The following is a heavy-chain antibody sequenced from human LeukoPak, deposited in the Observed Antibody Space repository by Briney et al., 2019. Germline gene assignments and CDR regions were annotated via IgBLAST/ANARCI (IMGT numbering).Heavy chain of an antibody. CDR2: IYYSGST. J-gene: IGHJ6*02. Sequence: SETLSLTCTVSGGSISSYYWSWIRQPPGKGLEWIGYIYYSGSTNYNPSLKSRVTISVDTSKNQFSLKLSSVTAADTAVYYCRAVAGGYYYYGMDVWGQGTTVTVSS. V-gene: IGHV4-59*08. D-gene: IGHD6-19*01. CDR3: RAVAGGYYYYGMDV. CDR1: GGSISSYY.